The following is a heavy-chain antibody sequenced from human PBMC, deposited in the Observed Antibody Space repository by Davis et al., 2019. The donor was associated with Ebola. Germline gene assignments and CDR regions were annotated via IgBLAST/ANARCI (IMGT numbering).Heavy chain of an antibody. V-gene: IGHV4-59*01. Sequence: SETLSLTCTVSGGSISSYYWSWIRPPPGKGLEWIGYIYYSGSTNYNPSLKSRVTISVDTSKNQFSLKLSSVTAADTAVYYCARFRDDYVWGSYRQNWFDPWGQGTLVTVSS. J-gene: IGHJ5*02. CDR3: ARFRDDYVWGSYRQNWFDP. D-gene: IGHD3-16*02. CDR2: IYYSGST. CDR1: GGSISSYY.